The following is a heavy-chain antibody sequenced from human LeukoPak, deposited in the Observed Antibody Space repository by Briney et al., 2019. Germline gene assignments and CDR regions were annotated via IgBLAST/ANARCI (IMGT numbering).Heavy chain of an antibody. CDR2: INSDGSST. Sequence: GGSLRLSCAASGFTFSSYWMHWVRQAPGKGLVWVSRINSDGSSTSYADSVKGRFTISRGNAKNTLYLQMNSLRAEDTAVYYCARGGNTGYFDYWGQGTLVTVSS. D-gene: IGHD4-23*01. CDR1: GFTFSSYW. CDR3: ARGGNTGYFDY. V-gene: IGHV3-74*01. J-gene: IGHJ4*02.